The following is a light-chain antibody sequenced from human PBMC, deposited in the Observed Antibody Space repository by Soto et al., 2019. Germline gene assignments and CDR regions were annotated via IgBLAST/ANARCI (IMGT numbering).Light chain of an antibody. CDR1: SGHSSYI. J-gene: IGLJ2*01. Sequence: QSVLTQSSSASAYLGSSVNLTCTLSSGHSSYIIAWHQQQPGKAPRFLMKLESTGNYDRGSGVSDRFSSSSSGADPYLIISNLQFEDEADYYCETWDSNTQVFGGGTKLTVL. V-gene: IGLV4-60*02. CDR2: LESTGNY. CDR3: ETWDSNTQV.